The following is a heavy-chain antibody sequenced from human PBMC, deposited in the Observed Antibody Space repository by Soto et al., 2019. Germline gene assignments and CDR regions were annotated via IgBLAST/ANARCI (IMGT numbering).Heavy chain of an antibody. CDR3: ARGRGYSYGYFRYYYYGMDV. V-gene: IGHV1-69*13. Sequence: SVKVSCKASGGTFSSYAISWVRQAPGQGLEWMGGIIPIFGTANYAQKFQGRVTITADESTSTAYMELSSLRSEDTAVYYCARGRGYSYGYFRYYYYGMDVWGQGTTVTVSS. CDR1: GGTFSSYA. J-gene: IGHJ6*02. D-gene: IGHD5-18*01. CDR2: IIPIFGTA.